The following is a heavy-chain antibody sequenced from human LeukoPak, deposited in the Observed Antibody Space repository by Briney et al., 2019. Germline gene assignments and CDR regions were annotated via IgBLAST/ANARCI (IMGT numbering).Heavy chain of an antibody. CDR2: SYYGGPT. J-gene: IGHJ3*02. CDR3: AREGFGVVIIDRGAFDI. CDR1: GYSISSGYY. V-gene: IGHV4-38-2*02. Sequence: SETLSLTCTVSGYSISSGYYWGWIRPPPGKGLEWIGRSYYGGPTYYTPSLKRRVTISGDTSKNQFSLKLSSVTAADTAVYYCAREGFGVVIIDRGAFDIWGQGTMVTVSS. D-gene: IGHD3-3*01.